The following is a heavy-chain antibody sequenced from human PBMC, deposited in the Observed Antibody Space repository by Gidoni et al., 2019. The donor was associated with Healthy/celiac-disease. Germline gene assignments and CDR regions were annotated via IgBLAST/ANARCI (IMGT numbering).Heavy chain of an antibody. D-gene: IGHD3-3*01. CDR1: GFTFSNYA. Sequence: EVQLLESGGGLEQPGGSLRLSCAASGFTFSNYAMNWVRQAPGKGLEWVSTISGSAGSTYYADSVKGRFTISRDNSKNTLYLQMNSLRADDTAVYYCAKAYDFWSGPDYWGQGTLVTVS. CDR2: ISGSAGST. J-gene: IGHJ4*02. CDR3: AKAYDFWSGPDY. V-gene: IGHV3-23*01.